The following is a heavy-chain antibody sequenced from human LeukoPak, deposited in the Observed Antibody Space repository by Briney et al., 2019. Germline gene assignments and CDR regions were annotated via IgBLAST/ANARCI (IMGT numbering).Heavy chain of an antibody. CDR2: IYTSGST. V-gene: IGHV4-4*07. D-gene: IGHD6-6*01. Sequence: NSSETLSLTCTVSGGSISSYCWSWIRQPAGKGLEWIGRIYTSGSTNYNPSLKSRVTISVDKSKNQFSLKLSSVTAADTAVYYCARDYSSSFGLDYWGQGTLVTVSS. CDR3: ARDYSSSFGLDY. CDR1: GGSISSYC. J-gene: IGHJ4*02.